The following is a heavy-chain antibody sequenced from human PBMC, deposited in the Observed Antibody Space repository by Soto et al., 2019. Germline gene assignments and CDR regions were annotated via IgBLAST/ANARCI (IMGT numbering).Heavy chain of an antibody. J-gene: IGHJ5*02. CDR3: ASTYSSSWYWFDP. Sequence: QVTVKESGPVLVQPTETLTLTCTVSGFSLSNAGLGVSWIRQPPGKALEWLAHIFSIDEKSYSTSLKSRLTIPKDTSKSQVVLIMTNMDPVDTATYYCASTYSSSWYWFDPWGQGTLVTVSS. CDR1: GFSLSNAGLG. CDR2: IFSIDEK. D-gene: IGHD6-13*01. V-gene: IGHV2-26*04.